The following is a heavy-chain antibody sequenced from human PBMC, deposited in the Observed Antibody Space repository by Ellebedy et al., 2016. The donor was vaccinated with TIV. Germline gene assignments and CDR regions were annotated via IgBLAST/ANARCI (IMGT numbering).Heavy chain of an antibody. V-gene: IGHV4-30-2*01. J-gene: IGHJ4*02. D-gene: IGHD1-1*01. CDR1: GGSISSGGFS. CDR3: ARGGTSYSDY. CDR2: IYHSGST. Sequence: SETLSLTCAVSGGSISSGGFSWSWIRQPPGKGLEWIGYIYHSGSTYYNPSLKSRITISIDTSKNRFSLKLSSVTAADTAMYYCARGGTSYSDYWGQGTLVTVSS.